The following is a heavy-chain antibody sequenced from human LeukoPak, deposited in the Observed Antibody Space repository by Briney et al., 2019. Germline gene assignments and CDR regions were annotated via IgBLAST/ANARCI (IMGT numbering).Heavy chain of an antibody. J-gene: IGHJ4*02. D-gene: IGHD2-21*02. CDR2: IRGSGGGT. CDR3: VKARMPHCGTDCLES. CDR1: GFTFSNYG. Sequence: GESLRLSCAASGFTFSNYGMSWVRQAPGKGLEWVSVIRGSGGGTYYADSVKGRFTISRDNSKNTVYLQMNSLRAEDTAVYYCVKARMPHCGTDCLESWGQGTLVTVSS. V-gene: IGHV3-23*01.